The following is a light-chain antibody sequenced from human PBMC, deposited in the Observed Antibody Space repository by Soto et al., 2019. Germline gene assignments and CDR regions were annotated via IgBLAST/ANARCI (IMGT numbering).Light chain of an antibody. Sequence: DIQMTQSPSSLSASVGDRVTITCRASQGISNYLAWYQQKPGKVPKLLIYAASTLQSGVPSRFSGSGAGTDFPLTISSLQPEDVSTYYCQNYNSAPVTFGPGTKVDIK. CDR2: AAS. V-gene: IGKV1-27*01. CDR1: QGISNY. CDR3: QNYNSAPVT. J-gene: IGKJ3*01.